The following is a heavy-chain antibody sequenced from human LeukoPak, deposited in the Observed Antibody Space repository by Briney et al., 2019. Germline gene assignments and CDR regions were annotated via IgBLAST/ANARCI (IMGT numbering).Heavy chain of an antibody. CDR1: GLTFSSYA. CDR3: ARDGNYYDSSGYVDY. Sequence: PGGSLRLSCAASGLTFSSYAMHWVRQAPGKGLEWVAVISYDGSNKYYADSVKGRFTISRDNSKNTLYLQMNSLRAEDTAVYYCARDGNYYDSSGYVDYWGQGTLVTVSS. D-gene: IGHD3-22*01. V-gene: IGHV3-30-3*01. J-gene: IGHJ4*02. CDR2: ISYDGSNK.